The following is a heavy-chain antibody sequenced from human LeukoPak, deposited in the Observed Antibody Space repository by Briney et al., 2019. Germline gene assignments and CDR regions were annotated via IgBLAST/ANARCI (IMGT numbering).Heavy chain of an antibody. CDR3: ARGEGRFLERLPYYYYMDV. CDR1: GYTFTSYD. CDR2: MNPNSGNT. V-gene: IGHV1-8*03. D-gene: IGHD3-3*01. J-gene: IGHJ6*03. Sequence: GASVKVSCKASGYTFTSYDINWVRQATGQGLEWMGWMNPNSGNTGYAQKFQGRVTITRNTSISTAYMELSSLRSEDTAVYYCARGEGRFLERLPYYYYMDVWGKGTTVTVSS.